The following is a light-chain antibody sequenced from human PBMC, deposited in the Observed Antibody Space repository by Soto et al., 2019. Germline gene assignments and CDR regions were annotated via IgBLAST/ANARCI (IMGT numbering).Light chain of an antibody. J-gene: IGKJ1*01. V-gene: IGKV1-5*03. CDR3: QQYKSWT. CDR1: QNVSNW. CDR2: RAS. Sequence: DIQMTQSPSTLSASVGDSVTLTCRASQNVSNWLAWYQQRPGEAPNLLIYRASNLESGVPPRFSGSGSGTLITLTIGSLQPDDFATYYCQQYKSWTFGQGTKVDIK.